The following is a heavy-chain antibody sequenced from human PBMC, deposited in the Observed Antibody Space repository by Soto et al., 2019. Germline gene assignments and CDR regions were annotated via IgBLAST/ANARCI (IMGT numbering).Heavy chain of an antibody. V-gene: IGHV1-69*12. CDR3: ARNGCSGGSCCSENWFDP. J-gene: IGHJ5*02. CDR1: GGTFSSYA. Sequence: QVQLVQSGAEVKKPGSSVKVSCKASGGTFSSYAISWVRQAPGQGLEWMGGIIPIFGTANYAQKFQGRVTITADESTSTAYMELSSLRSEDTAVYYCARNGCSGGSCCSENWFDPWGQGTLVTVSS. D-gene: IGHD2-15*01. CDR2: IIPIFGTA.